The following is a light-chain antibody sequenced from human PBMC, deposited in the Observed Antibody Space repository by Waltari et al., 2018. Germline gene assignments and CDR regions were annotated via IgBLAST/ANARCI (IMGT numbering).Light chain of an antibody. V-gene: IGLV2-23*01. CDR2: EAN. Sequence: QSALTQTASVSGSLGQAITISCTGIRDDAGNYVLVSWYQHSPGQAPKLIIYEANKRPSGVSSRFSGSKSGNTASLTISGLQAEDEAQYYCSSYANDGTVFGGGTKVTVL. CDR1: RDDAGNYVL. J-gene: IGLJ2*01. CDR3: SSYANDGTV.